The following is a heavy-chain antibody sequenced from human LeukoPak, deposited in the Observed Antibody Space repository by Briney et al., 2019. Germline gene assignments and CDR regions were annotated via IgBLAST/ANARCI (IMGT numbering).Heavy chain of an antibody. J-gene: IGHJ4*02. CDR3: ARMAGRYDILTGYWYYFDY. D-gene: IGHD3-9*01. V-gene: IGHV3-53*01. Sequence: PGGSLRLSCAASGFTVSSNYMSWVRQAPGKGLEWVSVIYSDGSTYYADSVKGRFTISRDNSKNTLYLQMNSLRAEDTAVYYCARMAGRYDILTGYWYYFDYWGQGTLVTVSS. CDR1: GFTVSSNY. CDR2: IYSDGST.